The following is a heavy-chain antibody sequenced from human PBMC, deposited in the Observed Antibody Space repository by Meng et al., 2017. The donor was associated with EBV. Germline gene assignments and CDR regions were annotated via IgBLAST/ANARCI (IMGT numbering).Heavy chain of an antibody. D-gene: IGHD3-10*01. J-gene: IGHJ4*02. CDR2: LIPMSDAP. CDR1: GGTFRSDA. CDR3: ASESGRGFTPDY. Sequence: QVRWVQSGAGVKKTGSSVKVSCKTSGGTFRSDAVSWVRQAPGQGLEWMGGLIPMSDAPHYAQKFQGRVTMTADESTNTHYMDLSGLRFEDTAVYYCASESGRGFTPDYWGQGTLVTVSS. V-gene: IGHV1-69*01.